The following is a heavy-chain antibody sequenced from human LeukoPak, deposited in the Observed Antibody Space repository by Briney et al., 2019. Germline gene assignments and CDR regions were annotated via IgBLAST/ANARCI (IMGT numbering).Heavy chain of an antibody. V-gene: IGHV3-30*18. Sequence: PGGSLRLSCAASGFTFSSYGIHWVRQAPGKGLEWVAVISYDGSNKYYADSVKGRFTISRHNSKNTLYLQMNSLRAEDTAVYYCAKGAGDPSNYYYYYMDVWGKGTTVTVSS. CDR2: ISYDGSNK. CDR3: AKGAGDPSNYYYYYMDV. CDR1: GFTFSSYG. D-gene: IGHD1-26*01. J-gene: IGHJ6*03.